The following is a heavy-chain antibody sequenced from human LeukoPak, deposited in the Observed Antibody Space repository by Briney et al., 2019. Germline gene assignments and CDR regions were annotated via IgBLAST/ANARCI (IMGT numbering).Heavy chain of an antibody. Sequence: GGSLRLSCAASGFTFSSYGMHWVRQAPGKGLEWVANIKQDGSEKYYVDSVKGRFTISRDNAKNSLYLQMNSLRAEDTAVYYCARVRGITIFGVVSHYYYGMDVWGQGTTVTVSS. CDR1: GFTFSSYG. V-gene: IGHV3-7*01. CDR2: IKQDGSEK. CDR3: ARVRGITIFGVVSHYYYGMDV. D-gene: IGHD3-3*01. J-gene: IGHJ6*02.